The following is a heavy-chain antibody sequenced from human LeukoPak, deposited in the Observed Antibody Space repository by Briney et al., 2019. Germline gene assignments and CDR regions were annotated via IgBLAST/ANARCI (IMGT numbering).Heavy chain of an antibody. CDR2: INSDGSST. CDR3: ARGSYNWNTGGSYFDY. J-gene: IGHJ4*02. V-gene: IGHV3-74*01. Sequence: GGSLRLSCAASGFTFSSYWMHWVRQAPGKGLVWVSRINSDGSSTSYADSVKGRFTISRDNAKNTLYLQMNSLRAEDTAVYYCARGSYNWNTGGSYFDYWGQGTLVTVSS. CDR1: GFTFSSYW. D-gene: IGHD1/OR15-1a*01.